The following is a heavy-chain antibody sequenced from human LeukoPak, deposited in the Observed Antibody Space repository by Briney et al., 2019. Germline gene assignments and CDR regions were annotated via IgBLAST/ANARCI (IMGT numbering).Heavy chain of an antibody. J-gene: IGHJ4*02. CDR2: INAGHGNT. CDR3: ARGGLGPRFPSFYYFDY. D-gene: IGHD6-19*01. V-gene: IGHV1-3*01. Sequence: GASVKVSCKASGYTFTSYAIQWVRQAPGQRLEWMGWINAGHGNTKYSQNFQGRVTITRDTSASTAYMELSSLRSEDTAVYYCARGGLGPRFPSFYYFDYWGQGTLVTVSS. CDR1: GYTFTSYA.